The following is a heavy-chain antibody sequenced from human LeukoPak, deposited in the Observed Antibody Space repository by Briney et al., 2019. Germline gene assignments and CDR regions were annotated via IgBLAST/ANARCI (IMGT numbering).Heavy chain of an antibody. Sequence: PSETLSLTCTISGGSISSYYWSWIRQPAGKGLEWIGRIYTSGSTNYNPSLKSRVTMSVDTSKNQFSLKLSSVTAADTAVYYCAREGTTMVRGVIVVAIDYWGQGTLVTVSS. D-gene: IGHD3-10*01. J-gene: IGHJ4*02. V-gene: IGHV4-4*07. CDR3: AREGTTMVRGVIVVAIDY. CDR2: IYTSGST. CDR1: GGSISSYY.